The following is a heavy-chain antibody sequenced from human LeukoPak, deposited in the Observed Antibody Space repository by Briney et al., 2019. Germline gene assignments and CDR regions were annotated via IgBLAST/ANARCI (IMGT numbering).Heavy chain of an antibody. CDR1: GFTFSSHG. V-gene: IGHV3-23*01. CDR2: ISGSGGST. Sequence: PGGSLRLSYAGSGFTFSSHGMSWVRQAPGKGLEWVSAISGSGGSTDYADSVKGRFTVSRDNAKNTLYLQMNSLRAEDTAVYYCARVIGWDEPFDIWGQGTMVTVSS. CDR3: ARVIGWDEPFDI. J-gene: IGHJ3*02. D-gene: IGHD1-26*01.